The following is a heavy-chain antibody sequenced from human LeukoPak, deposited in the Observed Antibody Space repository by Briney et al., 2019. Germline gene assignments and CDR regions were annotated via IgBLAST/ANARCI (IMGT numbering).Heavy chain of an antibody. CDR2: ISGSSSSI. CDR1: GFTFSSYA. CDR3: ARDLGLDY. D-gene: IGHD1-26*01. Sequence: GGSLRLSCAASGFTFSSYAMSWVRQAPGKGLEWVSYISGSSSSIYYADSVKGRFTISRDNAKNSLYLQMNSLRAEDTAVYYCARDLGLDYWGQGTLVTVSS. V-gene: IGHV3-48*01. J-gene: IGHJ4*02.